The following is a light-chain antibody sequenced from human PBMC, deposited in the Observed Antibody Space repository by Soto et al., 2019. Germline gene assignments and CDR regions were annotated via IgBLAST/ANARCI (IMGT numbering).Light chain of an antibody. Sequence: VMTQSPATLSVSPWERVTLSCRASQSVSNNLAWYQQKPGQGPRPLIYGASTRTPGIPARFSGSESGTEFTLTISSLQSEDFAVYYCQQYNTWPSTFGQGTRLEIK. CDR1: QSVSNN. CDR2: GAS. V-gene: IGKV3-15*01. J-gene: IGKJ5*01. CDR3: QQYNTWPST.